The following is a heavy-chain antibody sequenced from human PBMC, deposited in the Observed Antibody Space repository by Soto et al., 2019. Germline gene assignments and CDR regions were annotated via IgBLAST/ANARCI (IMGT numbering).Heavy chain of an antibody. D-gene: IGHD6-6*01. Sequence: GASVKVSCKASGYTFTGYYMHWVRQAPGQGLEWMGWINPNSGGTNYAQKFQGWVTMTRDTSISTAYMELSRLRSDDTAMYYCARGIAARPSDAFDIWGQGTMVTVSS. CDR3: ARGIAARPSDAFDI. J-gene: IGHJ3*02. CDR2: INPNSGGT. V-gene: IGHV1-2*04. CDR1: GYTFTGYY.